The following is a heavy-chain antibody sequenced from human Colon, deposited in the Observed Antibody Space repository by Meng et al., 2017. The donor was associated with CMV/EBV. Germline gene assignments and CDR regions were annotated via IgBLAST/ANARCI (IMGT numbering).Heavy chain of an antibody. CDR2: FSRGFT. CDR1: GFTFSSYL. Sequence: GESLKISCAASGFTFSSYLMSWVRQAPGKGLEWVSSFSRGFTYYADSVKGRFIISRDNAQDAVHLQMNSLRAEDTAVYYCVRGSDFRYGMDVWGQGTTVTVSS. V-gene: IGHV3-21*04. J-gene: IGHJ6*02. D-gene: IGHD3-3*01. CDR3: VRGSDFRYGMDV.